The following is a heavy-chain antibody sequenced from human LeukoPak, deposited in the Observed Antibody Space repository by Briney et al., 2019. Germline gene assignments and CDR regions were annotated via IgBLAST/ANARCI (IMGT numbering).Heavy chain of an antibody. CDR2: IYYSGST. CDR1: GGSISSYY. J-gene: IGHJ2*01. D-gene: IGHD1-14*01. CDR3: ARRGSGASLEYYFDL. V-gene: IGHV4-59*08. Sequence: SETLSLTCTVSGGSISSYYWSWIRQPPGKGLEWIAYIYYSGSTNYNPSLKSRVTISVDTSKNQFSLKLSSVTAADTAVYYCARRGSGASLEYYFDLWGRGTLVTVSS.